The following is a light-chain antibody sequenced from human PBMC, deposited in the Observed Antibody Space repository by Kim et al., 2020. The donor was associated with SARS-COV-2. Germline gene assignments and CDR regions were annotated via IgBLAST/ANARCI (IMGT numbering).Light chain of an antibody. CDR2: DLI. Sequence: GQSVTISCSGTSSDFGDYTYVSWYQQYPGKAPQLIIYDLIKRPSGVPDRFSGSKSGNTATLIISGLQSEDEGDYYCCAFAGRYTWVFGGGTQLTVL. J-gene: IGLJ3*02. V-gene: IGLV2-11*03. CDR3: CAFAGRYTWV. CDR1: SSDFGDYTY.